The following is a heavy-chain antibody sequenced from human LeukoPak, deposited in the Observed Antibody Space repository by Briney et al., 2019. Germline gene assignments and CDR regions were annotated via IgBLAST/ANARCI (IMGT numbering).Heavy chain of an antibody. Sequence: QPSETLFLTCTVSGYSISSGYCWGWIRQPPGKGLEWIGSIYSGSTYYNPSLKSRVTISVDTSKNQFSLKLNSVTAADTAVYYCARGRITAAGYYYYYGMDVWGQGTTVTVSS. CDR1: GYSISSGYC. J-gene: IGHJ6*02. D-gene: IGHD6-13*01. CDR2: IYSGST. CDR3: ARGRITAAGYYYYYGMDV. V-gene: IGHV4-38-2*02.